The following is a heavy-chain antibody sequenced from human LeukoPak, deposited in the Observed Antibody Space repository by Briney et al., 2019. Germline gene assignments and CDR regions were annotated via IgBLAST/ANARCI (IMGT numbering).Heavy chain of an antibody. J-gene: IGHJ4*02. Sequence: PGGSLRLSCAASGFTLSSYAMSWVRQAPGNGLEWVSLISGNAGSTYYADSVKGRFTISRDITKNTLYLQINSLRAEDTAVYYCARAPSGWYFDYWGQGTLVTVSS. CDR1: GFTLSSYA. D-gene: IGHD6-19*01. CDR3: ARAPSGWYFDY. V-gene: IGHV3-23*01. CDR2: ISGNAGST.